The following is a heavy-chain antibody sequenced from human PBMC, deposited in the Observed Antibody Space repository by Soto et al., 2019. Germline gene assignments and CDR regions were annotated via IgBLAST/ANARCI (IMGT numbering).Heavy chain of an antibody. CDR1: GYTLTTYA. J-gene: IGHJ4*02. Sequence: ASVKVSCKASGYTLTTYAVHWVRQAPGQRLEWMGWIDAGNGNTKYSQKFQGRVTITTDTSASTAYMELSSLRSEDTAVYYCARGIAPYYFDYWGQGTLVTVSS. CDR2: IDAGNGNT. CDR3: ARGIAPYYFDY. D-gene: IGHD6-13*01. V-gene: IGHV1-3*01.